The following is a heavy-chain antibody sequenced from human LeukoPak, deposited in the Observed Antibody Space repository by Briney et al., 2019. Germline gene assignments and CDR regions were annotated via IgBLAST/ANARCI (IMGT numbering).Heavy chain of an antibody. J-gene: IGHJ3*02. CDR3: ARDLGGNAFDI. Sequence: GGSLRLSCAASGFNFSNYGMNWVRQAPGKGLEWVAFIRFDGSYKNYADSVKGRFTISRDNSKNTLFLQMNSLRAEDTAVYYCARDLGGNAFDIWGQGTMVTVSS. CDR2: IRFDGSYK. D-gene: IGHD3-16*01. CDR1: GFNFSNYG. V-gene: IGHV3-30*02.